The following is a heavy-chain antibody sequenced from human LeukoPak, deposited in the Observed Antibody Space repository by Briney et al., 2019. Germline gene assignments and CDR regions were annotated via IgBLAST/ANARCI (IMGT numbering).Heavy chain of an antibody. D-gene: IGHD3-10*01. V-gene: IGHV1-69*13. CDR1: GDTFSSYA. CDR3: ATLGGGSGSYLHAYFDY. CDR2: IIPIFGTA. Sequence: ASVKVSCKASGDTFSSYAISWVRQAPGQGLEWMGVIIPIFGTANYAQKFQGRVTITADESTSTVYMELSSLRSEDTAVYYCATLGGGSGSYLHAYFDYWGQGTLVTVSS. J-gene: IGHJ4*02.